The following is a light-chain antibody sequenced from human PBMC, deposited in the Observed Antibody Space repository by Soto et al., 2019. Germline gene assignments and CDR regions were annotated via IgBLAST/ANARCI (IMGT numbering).Light chain of an antibody. Sequence: QSVLTQPPSASGTPGQRVTISCSGGSSNIGTNAVNWYQQLPGTAPKLLIYNNNQWPSGVPDRFSGSKSGTSASLAISGLQSGDEADYYCAAWDDSLNGYVFGTGTKVTVL. J-gene: IGLJ1*01. CDR1: SSNIGTNA. V-gene: IGLV1-44*01. CDR2: NNN. CDR3: AAWDDSLNGYV.